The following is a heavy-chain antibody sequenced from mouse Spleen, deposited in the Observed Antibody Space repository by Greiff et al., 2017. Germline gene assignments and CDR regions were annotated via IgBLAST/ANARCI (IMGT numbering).Heavy chain of an antibody. CDR3: ARKSNWGGYFDV. CDR2: IDPSDSET. Sequence: VQLQQPGAELVRPGSSVKLSCKASGYTFTSYWMHWVKQRPIQGLEWIGNIDPSDSETHYNQKFKDKATLTVDKSSSTAYMQLSSLTSEDSAVYYCARKSNWGGYFDVWGTGTTVTVSS. D-gene: IGHD4-1*01. CDR1: GYTFTSYW. J-gene: IGHJ1*03. V-gene: IGHV1-52*01.